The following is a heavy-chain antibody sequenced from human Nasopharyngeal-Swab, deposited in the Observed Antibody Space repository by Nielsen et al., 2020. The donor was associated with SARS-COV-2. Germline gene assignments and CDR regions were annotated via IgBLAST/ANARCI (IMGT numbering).Heavy chain of an antibody. J-gene: IGHJ4*02. CDR2: FDQEDGET. CDR1: GYTLTELS. Sequence: ASVKVSCKVSGYTLTELSMNWVRQAPGKGLEWMGGFDQEDGETIYEQKFQGRVTLTEDTSTDTAYMELSSLISEDTAVYYCATAWAYLRNSGSFRYLGYWGQGTLVTVSS. D-gene: IGHD1-26*01. V-gene: IGHV1-24*01. CDR3: ATAWAYLRNSGSFRYLGY.